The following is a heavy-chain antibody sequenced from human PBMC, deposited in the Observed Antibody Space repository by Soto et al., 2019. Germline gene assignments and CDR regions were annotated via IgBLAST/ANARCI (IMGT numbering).Heavy chain of an antibody. CDR3: AXVYGDYEKYFDY. CDR2: IYYSGST. Sequence: SETLSLTRTISGGSIISYYSTWIRQPPGKVLEWIVYIYYSGSTNYNPSLNSRVTISVDTSKNQFSLKLSSVTAADTAVYYCAXVYGDYEKYFDYWGQGTLVTVS. V-gene: IGHV4-59*01. J-gene: IGHJ4*02. CDR1: GGSIISYY. D-gene: IGHD4-17*01.